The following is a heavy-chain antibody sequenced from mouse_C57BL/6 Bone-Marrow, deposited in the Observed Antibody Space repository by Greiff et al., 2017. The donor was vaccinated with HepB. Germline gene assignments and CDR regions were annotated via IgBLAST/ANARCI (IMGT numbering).Heavy chain of an antibody. V-gene: IGHV1-59*01. Sequence: VQLQQPGAELVRPGTSVKLSCKASGYTFTSYWMHWVKQRPGQGLEWIGVIDPSDSYTNYNQKFKGKATLTVDTSSSTAYMQLSSLTSEDSAVYYCAREDYAPYHFDYWGQGTTLTVSS. CDR1: GYTFTSYW. CDR3: AREDYAPYHFDY. J-gene: IGHJ2*01. CDR2: IDPSDSYT. D-gene: IGHD2-4*01.